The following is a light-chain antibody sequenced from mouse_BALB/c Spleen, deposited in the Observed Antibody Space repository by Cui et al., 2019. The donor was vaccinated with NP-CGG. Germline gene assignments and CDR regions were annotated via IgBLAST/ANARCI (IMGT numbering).Light chain of an antibody. CDR1: TGAVTTNNY. V-gene: IGLV1*01. Sequence: QAVVTQESALTTSPGETVTLTCRSSTGAVTTNNYANGVQEKPDHLFTGLIGGTNNRAPGVPARFSGSLIGDKAALTITGAQTEDEAIYFCALWYSNHWVFGGGTKLTFL. J-gene: IGLJ1*01. CDR3: ALWYSNHWV. CDR2: GTN.